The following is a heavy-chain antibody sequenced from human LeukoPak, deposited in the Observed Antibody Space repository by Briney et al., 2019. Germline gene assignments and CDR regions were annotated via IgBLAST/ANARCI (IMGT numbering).Heavy chain of an antibody. Sequence: SQTLSLTCTVSGGSISSGSYYWSWIRQPAGKGLEWIGRIYTSGGTNYNPSLKSRVTISVDTSKNQFSLKLSSVTAADTAVYYCARFSLLRQTDYWGQGTLVTVSS. D-gene: IGHD3-22*01. CDR2: IYTSGGT. V-gene: IGHV4-61*02. CDR3: ARFSLLRQTDY. J-gene: IGHJ4*02. CDR1: GGSISSGSYY.